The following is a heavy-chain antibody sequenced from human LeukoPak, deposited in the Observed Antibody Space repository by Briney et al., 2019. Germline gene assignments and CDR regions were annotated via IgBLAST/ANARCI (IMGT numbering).Heavy chain of an antibody. V-gene: IGHV1-18*01. Sequence: ASVKVSCKASGYTFTSYGISWVRQAPGQGLEWMGWISAYNGNTNYAQKLQGRVTMTTDTSTSTAYMELRSLRSDDTAVYYCARGGRYYCSSTSCYGDAFDIWGQGTMVTVSS. CDR1: GYTFTSYG. J-gene: IGHJ3*02. CDR3: ARGGRYYCSSTSCYGDAFDI. CDR2: ISAYNGNT. D-gene: IGHD2-2*01.